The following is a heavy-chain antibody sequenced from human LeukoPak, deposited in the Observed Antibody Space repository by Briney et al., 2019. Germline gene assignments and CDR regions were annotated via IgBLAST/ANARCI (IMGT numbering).Heavy chain of an antibody. CDR1: GYSFTNYW. Sequence: GESLKISCKGSGYSFTNYWIGWVRQMPGKGLEWMGIMFPGDSETRYSPSFQGQVTISADKSINTAYLQWSSLKASDTATYYCARRASSSFDYWGQGTLVIVSS. D-gene: IGHD6-13*01. CDR2: MFPGDSET. V-gene: IGHV5-51*01. CDR3: ARRASSSFDY. J-gene: IGHJ4*02.